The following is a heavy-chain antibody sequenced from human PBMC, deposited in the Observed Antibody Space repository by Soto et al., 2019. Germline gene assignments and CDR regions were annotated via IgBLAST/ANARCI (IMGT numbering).Heavy chain of an antibody. D-gene: IGHD3-9*01. CDR2: ISVSGGST. V-gene: IGHV3-23*01. J-gene: IGHJ6*02. CDR3: ATAVLTGTV. CDR1: GFTFSSNA. Sequence: LRLSCAASGFTFSSNAMSWVRQAPGKGLEWVSAISVSGGSTSYADPVKGRFTISRDNSKNMLYLQMNSLRVEDTALYSCATAVLTGTVWGQGTTVTASS.